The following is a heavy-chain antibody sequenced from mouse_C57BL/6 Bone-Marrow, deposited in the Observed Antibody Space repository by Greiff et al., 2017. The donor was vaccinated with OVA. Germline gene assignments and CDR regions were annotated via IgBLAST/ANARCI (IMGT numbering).Heavy chain of an antibody. Sequence: QVQLQQPGAELVKPGASVKMSCKASGYTFTSYWITWVKQRPGQGLEWIGDIYPGSGSTNYNEKFKSKATLTVDTSSSTAYMQLSSLASEDSAVYYCARAWDWYFDVWGTGTTVTVSS. D-gene: IGHD4-1*01. V-gene: IGHV1-55*01. CDR3: ARAWDWYFDV. CDR1: GYTFTSYW. J-gene: IGHJ1*03. CDR2: IYPGSGST.